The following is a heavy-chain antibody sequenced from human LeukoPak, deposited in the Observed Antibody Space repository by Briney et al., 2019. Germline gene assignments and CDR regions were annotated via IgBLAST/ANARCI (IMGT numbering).Heavy chain of an antibody. D-gene: IGHD6-6*01. J-gene: IGHJ4*02. V-gene: IGHV4-30-4*08. CDR1: GGSISRGDYY. Sequence: SETLSLTCTVSGGSISRGDYYWSWIRQPPGKALAWIGYIYYSGSTYYNPSLKSRVTISVDTSKNQFSLKLSSVTASDTAVYYCATGGITARRGFDYWGQGTLVTVSS. CDR2: IYYSGST. CDR3: ATGGITARRGFDY.